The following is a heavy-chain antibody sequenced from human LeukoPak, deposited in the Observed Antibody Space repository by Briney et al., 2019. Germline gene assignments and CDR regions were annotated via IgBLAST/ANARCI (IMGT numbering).Heavy chain of an antibody. CDR1: GFTFSSYA. CDR2: ISYDGSNK. V-gene: IGHV3-30-3*01. J-gene: IGHJ4*02. CDR3: ARDINFWSGYYY. Sequence: PGGSLRLSCAASGFTFSSYAMHWVRQAPGKGLEWVAVISYDGSNKYYADSVKGRFTISRDNSKNTLYLQMNSLRAEDTAVYYCARDINFWSGYYYWGQGTLVTVSS. D-gene: IGHD3-3*01.